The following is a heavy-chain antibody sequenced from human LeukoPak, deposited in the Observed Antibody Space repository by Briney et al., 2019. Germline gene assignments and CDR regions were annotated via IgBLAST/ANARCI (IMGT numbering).Heavy chain of an antibody. Sequence: SETLSLTCTVSGGSISGYYWSWIRQPPGKGLEWIGEINHSGSTNYNPSLKSRVTISVDTSKNQFSLKLSSVTAADTAVYYCAREYSSSSVAFDIWGQGTMVTVSS. CDR3: AREYSSSSVAFDI. CDR1: GGSISGYY. V-gene: IGHV4-34*01. J-gene: IGHJ3*02. CDR2: INHSGST. D-gene: IGHD6-6*01.